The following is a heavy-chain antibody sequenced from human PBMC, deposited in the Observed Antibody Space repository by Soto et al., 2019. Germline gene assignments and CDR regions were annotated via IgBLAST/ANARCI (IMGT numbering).Heavy chain of an antibody. J-gene: IGHJ5*01. CDR3: ARGRYCLTGRCFPNWFHS. Sequence: LSLTCSVSGDSISNLDYFWAWIRQPPGQALEYIGYIYKSATTYYNPSFESRVAISVDTSKSQFSLNVTSVTAADTAVYFCARGRYCLTGRCFPNWFHSWGKGALDTVSS. CDR2: IYKSATT. CDR1: GDSISNLDYF. D-gene: IGHD7-27*01. V-gene: IGHV4-30-4*01.